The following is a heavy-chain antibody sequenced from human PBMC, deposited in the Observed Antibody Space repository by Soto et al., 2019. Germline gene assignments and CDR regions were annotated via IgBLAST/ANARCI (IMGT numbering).Heavy chain of an antibody. D-gene: IGHD3-3*01. V-gene: IGHV4-30-4*01. Sequence: QVQLQESGPGLVKPSQTLSLTCTVSGGSISSGDYYWSWIRQPPGKGLEWIGYIYYSGSTYYNPSLKSRVTISVDTSKNQFSLKLSSATAADTAVYYCARESYDFWSGYYYDYWGQGTLVTVSS. J-gene: IGHJ4*02. CDR2: IYYSGST. CDR3: ARESYDFWSGYYYDY. CDR1: GGSISSGDYY.